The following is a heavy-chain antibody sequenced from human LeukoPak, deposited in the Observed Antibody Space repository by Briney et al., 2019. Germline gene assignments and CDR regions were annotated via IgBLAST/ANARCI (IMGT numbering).Heavy chain of an antibody. CDR2: IYYSGST. V-gene: IGHV4-39*01. Sequence: SETLSLTCTVSGGSIISSSCYWGWIRQPPGKDLEWIGSIYYSGSTYYNPSLKSRVTISVDTSKNQFSLKLSSVTAADTAVYYCVRRVSSTRSYDPWGQGTLVTVSS. CDR3: VRRVSSTRSYDP. J-gene: IGHJ5*02. D-gene: IGHD2-2*01. CDR1: GGSIISSSCY.